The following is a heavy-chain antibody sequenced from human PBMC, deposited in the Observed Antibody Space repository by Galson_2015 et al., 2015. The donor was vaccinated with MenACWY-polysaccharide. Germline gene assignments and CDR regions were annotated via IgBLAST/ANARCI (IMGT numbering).Heavy chain of an antibody. D-gene: IGHD6-19*01. CDR2: IYWDDDK. Sequence: PALVKPTQTLTLTCTFSGFSLNSGAVGWIRQPPGQALEWLALIYWDDDKRYSPSLENRLTITKDTSKKQVVLTMTNMDPVDTATYFCAHRLGGSGFNEAYFDYWGQGTLVTVSS. CDR1: GFSLNSGA. V-gene: IGHV2-5*02. CDR3: AHRLGGSGFNEAYFDY. J-gene: IGHJ4*02.